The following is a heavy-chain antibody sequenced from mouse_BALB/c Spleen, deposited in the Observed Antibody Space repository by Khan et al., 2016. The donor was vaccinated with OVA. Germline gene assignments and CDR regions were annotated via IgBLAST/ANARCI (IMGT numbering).Heavy chain of an antibody. CDR3: TRSPYGNFAY. CDR1: GFTFSTYA. J-gene: IGHJ3*01. CDR2: ISSDGDYT. Sequence: EGEMGEDGGGLVRPGGSLKLSCATSGFTFSTYAMSWVRQIPEKRLEWVATISSDGDYTYYPDSVKGRFTISRDNAKNTLYLQMSSLRSEDTAMYYCTRSPYGNFAYWGQGTLVTVSA. V-gene: IGHV5-9-3*01. D-gene: IGHD2-1*01.